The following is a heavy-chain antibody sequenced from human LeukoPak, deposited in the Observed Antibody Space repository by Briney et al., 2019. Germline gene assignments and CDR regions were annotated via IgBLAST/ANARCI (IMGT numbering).Heavy chain of an antibody. D-gene: IGHD3-10*01. CDR3: AADFQSGYYFDY. CDR2: IVVGSGNT. CDR1: GFTLTSSA. Sequence: SVKVSCKASGFTLTSSAMQWVRQARGQRLEWIGWIVVGSGNTNYAQKFQERVTITRDMSTSTAYMELSSPRSEDTAVYYCAADFQSGYYFDYWGQGTLVTVSS. V-gene: IGHV1-58*02. J-gene: IGHJ4*02.